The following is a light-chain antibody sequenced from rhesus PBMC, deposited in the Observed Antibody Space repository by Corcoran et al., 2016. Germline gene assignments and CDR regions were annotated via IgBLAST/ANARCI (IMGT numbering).Light chain of an antibody. Sequence: DIQMTQSPSSLSASVGDRVTITCRASQGIANWLAWDQQKPGKAPKLRFYRASNLETGGPSRFSGSGSGTYFTLTISSLQPEDFATYYCQQHDNSPYSFGPGTKLEIK. J-gene: IGKJ2*01. CDR1: QGIANW. V-gene: IGKV1-69*01. CDR2: RAS. CDR3: QQHDNSPYS.